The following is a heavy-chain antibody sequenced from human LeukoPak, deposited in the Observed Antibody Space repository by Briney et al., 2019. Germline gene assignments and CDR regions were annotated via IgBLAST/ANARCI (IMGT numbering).Heavy chain of an antibody. D-gene: IGHD5-18*01. CDR1: GGSISSHY. V-gene: IGHV4-59*11. J-gene: IGHJ4*02. CDR2: IFYSGST. Sequence: PSETLSLTCTVSGGSISSHYWSWIRQPPGKGLEWIGNIFYSGSTKYNPSLKSRVTISVDRSNNQFSLKLSSATAADTAVYYCARGTAVVTFTYWGQGTLVTVSS. CDR3: ARGTAVVTFTY.